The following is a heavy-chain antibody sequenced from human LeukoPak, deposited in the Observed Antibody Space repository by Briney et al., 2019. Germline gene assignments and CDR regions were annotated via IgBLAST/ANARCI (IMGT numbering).Heavy chain of an antibody. CDR1: GFIFSDYW. J-gene: IGHJ4*02. V-gene: IGHV3-7*03. CDR3: ARRYFDY. CDR2: IKQDGSAK. Sequence: GGSLRLSCAASGFIFSDYWMSWARQAPGKGLEWVANIKQDGSAKYYVDSVKGRFTISRDNAKNSLYLQMNSLRVEDTAVYYCARRYFDYWGQGTLVTVSS.